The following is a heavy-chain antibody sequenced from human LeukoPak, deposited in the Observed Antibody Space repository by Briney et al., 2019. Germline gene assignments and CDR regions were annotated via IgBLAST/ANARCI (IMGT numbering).Heavy chain of an antibody. J-gene: IGHJ1*01. CDR1: GGTFSSYA. CDR2: IIPIFGTA. CDR3: ARDKRHYYDSSGSATGYFQH. Sequence: SVKVSCKASGGTFSSYAISWVRQAPGQGLEWMGGIIPIFGTANYAQKFQGRVTITADESTSTAYMELSSLRSEDTAVYYCARDKRHYYDSSGSATGYFQHWGQGTLVTVSS. V-gene: IGHV1-69*01. D-gene: IGHD3-22*01.